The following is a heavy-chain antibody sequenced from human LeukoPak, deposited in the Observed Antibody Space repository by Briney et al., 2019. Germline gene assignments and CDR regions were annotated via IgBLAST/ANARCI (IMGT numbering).Heavy chain of an antibody. V-gene: IGHV1-24*01. J-gene: IGHJ4*02. Sequence: FDPEDGETIYAQKFQGRVTMTEDTSTDTAYMELSSLRSEDTAVYYCATGVGAAPYYFDYWGQGTLVTVSS. CDR2: FDPEDGET. CDR3: ATGVGAAPYYFDY. D-gene: IGHD2-15*01.